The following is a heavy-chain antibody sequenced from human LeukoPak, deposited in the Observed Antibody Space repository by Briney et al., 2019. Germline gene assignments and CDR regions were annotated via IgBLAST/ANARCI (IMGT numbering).Heavy chain of an antibody. Sequence: GGSLRLSCAASGFTFSSYSMNWVRQAPGKGLEWVSSISSSSSYIYYADSVKGRFTISRDNAKNSLYLQMNSLRAEDTAVYYCARVGYYDSSGYRSFDYWGQGTLVTVSS. CDR2: ISSSSSYI. J-gene: IGHJ4*02. CDR3: ARVGYYDSSGYRSFDY. V-gene: IGHV3-21*01. D-gene: IGHD3-22*01. CDR1: GFTFSSYS.